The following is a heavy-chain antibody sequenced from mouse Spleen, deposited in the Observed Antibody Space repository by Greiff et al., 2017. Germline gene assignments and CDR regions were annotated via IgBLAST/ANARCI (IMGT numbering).Heavy chain of an antibody. CDR2: IDPSDSYT. V-gene: IGHV1-50*01. CDR3: ARGTFGNYPFAY. D-gene: IGHD2-1*01. Sequence: QVQLQQPGAELVKPGASVKLSCKASGYIFTSYWMQWVKQRPGQGLEWIGEIDPSDSYTNYNQKFKGKATLTVDTSSSTAYMQLSSLTSEDSAVYYCARGTFGNYPFAYWGQGTLVTVSA. J-gene: IGHJ3*01. CDR1: GYIFTSYW.